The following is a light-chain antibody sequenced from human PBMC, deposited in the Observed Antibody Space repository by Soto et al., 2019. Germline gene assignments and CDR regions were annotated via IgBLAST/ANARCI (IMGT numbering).Light chain of an antibody. CDR2: DAS. J-gene: IGKJ1*01. CDR3: QQYNNWPRT. V-gene: IGKV3-15*01. CDR1: HSVSSN. Sequence: ELVMTQSPATLSVSPGERATLSCRASHSVSSNLAWYLQKPGQAPRLLIYDASTRATGIPARFSGSGSGTEFTLTISSLQSEDFAVYYCQQYNNWPRTFGQGTKVDIK.